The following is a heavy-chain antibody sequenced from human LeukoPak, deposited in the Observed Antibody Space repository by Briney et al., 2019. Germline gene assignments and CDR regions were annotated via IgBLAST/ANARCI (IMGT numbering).Heavy chain of an antibody. CDR1: GYTFTSYG. Sequence: ASVKVSCKASGYTFTSYGISWVRQAPGQGLEWMGWISAYNGNTNYAQKLQGRVTMTTDTSTSTAYMELRSLRSDDTAVYYCARAGHRRYYYDGGYDYWGQGTLVTVSS. D-gene: IGHD3-22*01. V-gene: IGHV1-18*01. CDR2: ISAYNGNT. CDR3: ARAGHRRYYYDGGYDY. J-gene: IGHJ4*02.